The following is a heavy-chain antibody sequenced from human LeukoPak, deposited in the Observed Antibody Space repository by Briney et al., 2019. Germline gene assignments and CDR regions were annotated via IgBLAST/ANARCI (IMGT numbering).Heavy chain of an antibody. CDR3: AKEQRGYTGYAVGSWFDP. Sequence: GGSLRLSCVASGFTFSNYWMTWVRQAPGKGLEWVSAISRSGDSTYYADSVKGRFTISRDNSKNTLYLQMNSLRAEDTAVYYCAKEQRGYTGYAVGSWFDPWGQGTLVTVSS. CDR2: ISRSGDST. CDR1: GFTFSNYW. D-gene: IGHD5-12*01. J-gene: IGHJ5*02. V-gene: IGHV3-23*01.